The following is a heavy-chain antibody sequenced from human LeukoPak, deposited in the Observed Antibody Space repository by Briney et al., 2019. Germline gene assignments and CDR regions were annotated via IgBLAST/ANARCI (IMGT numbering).Heavy chain of an antibody. CDR1: VFTFSTYW. V-gene: IGHV3-74*01. J-gene: IGHJ3*02. CDR3: ARDRETYYDILTGYYTLGDAFDI. CDR2: INRDGSST. D-gene: IGHD3-9*01. Sequence: GGSLRLSCAASVFTFSTYWMHWVRQAPGKGLVWVSRINRDGSSTSYADSVKGRFTISRDNAKNTLYLQMNSLRAEDTAVYYCARDRETYYDILTGYYTLGDAFDIWGQGTMVTVSS.